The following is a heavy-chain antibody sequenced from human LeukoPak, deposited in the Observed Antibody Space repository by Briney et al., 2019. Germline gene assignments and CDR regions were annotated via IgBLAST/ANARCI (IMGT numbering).Heavy chain of an antibody. CDR1: GFTFSSYA. Sequence: GGCLRLSCAASGFTFSSYAMSWVPQAPGKGREWGSAISTSGGNTYYVDHAKGRSTVSRDNSKNTLYLQLNSLTAEATDVYHCAKQIGHCSGGSRYFDHWGQGTLVTASS. J-gene: IGHJ4*02. CDR2: ISTSGGNT. V-gene: IGHV3-23*01. CDR3: AKQIGHCSGGSRYFDH. D-gene: IGHD2-15*01.